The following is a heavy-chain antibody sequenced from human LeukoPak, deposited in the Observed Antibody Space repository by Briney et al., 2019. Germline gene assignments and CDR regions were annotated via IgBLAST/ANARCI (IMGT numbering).Heavy chain of an antibody. CDR3: AKVDTAMADAFDI. V-gene: IGHV3-48*01. J-gene: IGHJ3*02. D-gene: IGHD5-18*01. CDR1: GFTFSSYS. CDR2: ISSSSSTT. Sequence: GGSLRLSCAASGFTFSSYSMNWVRQAPGKGLEWVSYISSSSSTTYYADSVKGRFTISRDNSKNTLYLQMNSLRAEDTAVYYCAKVDTAMADAFDIWGQGTMVTVSS.